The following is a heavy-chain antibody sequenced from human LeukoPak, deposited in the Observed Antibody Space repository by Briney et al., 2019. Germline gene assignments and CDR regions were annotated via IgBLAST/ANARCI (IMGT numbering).Heavy chain of an antibody. J-gene: IGHJ4*02. Sequence: SETLSLTCTVSGGSISSYYWSWIRQPAGKGLEWIGRMYNSGSTNYNPSLKSRVTMSIDTSKNQFSLNLTSVTAADTAVYYCARGGDSSGYYSYYFDYWGQGTLVTVSS. V-gene: IGHV4-4*07. D-gene: IGHD3-22*01. CDR2: MYNSGST. CDR3: ARGGDSSGYYSYYFDY. CDR1: GGSISSYY.